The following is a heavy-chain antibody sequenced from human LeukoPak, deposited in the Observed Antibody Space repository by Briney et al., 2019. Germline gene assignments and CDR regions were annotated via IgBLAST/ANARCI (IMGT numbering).Heavy chain of an antibody. CDR1: GGSISSLY. V-gene: IGHV4-59*12. CDR2: IYYTGST. CDR3: ARGNGWSYFDY. J-gene: IGHJ4*02. D-gene: IGHD2-15*01. Sequence: PSETLSLTCSVSGGSISSLYWSWLRQPPGKGLEWIGYIYYTGSTNYNPSLKSRVTISVDTSKNQFSLKPSSVTAADTAVYYCARGNGWSYFDYWGQGTLVTVSS.